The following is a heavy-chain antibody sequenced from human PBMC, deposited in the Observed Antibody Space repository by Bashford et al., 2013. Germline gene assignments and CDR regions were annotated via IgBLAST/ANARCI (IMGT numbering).Heavy chain of an antibody. V-gene: IGHV4-59*01. CDR3: ARDEGLQYPHYYYYGMDV. CDR1: GGSISSYY. CDR2: IYYSGST. Sequence: SETLSLTCTVSGGSISSYYWSWIRQPPGKGLEWIGYIYYSGSTNYNPSLKSRVTISVDTSKNQFSLKLSSVTAADTAVYYCARDEGLQYPHYYYYGMDVVGPRDHGHRLL. J-gene: IGHJ6*02. D-gene: IGHD4-11*01.